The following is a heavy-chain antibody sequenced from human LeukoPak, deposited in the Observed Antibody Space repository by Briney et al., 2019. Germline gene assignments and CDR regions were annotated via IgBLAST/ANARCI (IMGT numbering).Heavy chain of an antibody. D-gene: IGHD2-2*01. CDR1: GGPISSYY. Sequence: SETLSLTCIVSGGPISSYYWSWIRQPPGKGLEWIGYIYYSGSTNYNPSLKSRVTISVDTSKNQFSLKLSSVTAADTAVYYCARVPGSGYCSSTSCLSFDYWGQGTLVTVSS. CDR3: ARVPGSGYCSSTSCLSFDY. V-gene: IGHV4-59*01. J-gene: IGHJ4*02. CDR2: IYYSGST.